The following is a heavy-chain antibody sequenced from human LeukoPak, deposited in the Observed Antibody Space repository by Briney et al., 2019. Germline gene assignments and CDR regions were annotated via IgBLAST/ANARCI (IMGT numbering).Heavy chain of an antibody. CDR1: GFTFSNSG. CDR2: ISGSGGTT. Sequence: GGTLRLSCGASGFTFSNSGMSWVRQAPGKGLEWVSAISGSGGTTYYVDSVKGRFTISRDNSKNTLYLQMNSLRAEDTAVYYCAKDLVVYAMGAFDIWGQGTMVTVSS. J-gene: IGHJ3*02. CDR3: AKDLVVYAMGAFDI. D-gene: IGHD2-8*01. V-gene: IGHV3-23*01.